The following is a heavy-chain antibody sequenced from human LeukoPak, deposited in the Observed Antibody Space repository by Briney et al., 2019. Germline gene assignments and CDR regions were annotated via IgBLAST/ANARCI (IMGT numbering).Heavy chain of an antibody. J-gene: IGHJ3*01. D-gene: IGHD5-12*01. V-gene: IGHV3-33*01. CDR2: TGCGGSN. CDR1: GFSLCSHG. Sequence: GGSLRLSCETSGFSLCSHGMHWVRRAPGKGLEWVAVTGCGGSNYADSVKVRFTVSRDFFGNTVYLEINNVRVDDTALYYCAREQATSGDGGALAVWGQGTVVTASS. CDR3: AREQATSGDGGALAV.